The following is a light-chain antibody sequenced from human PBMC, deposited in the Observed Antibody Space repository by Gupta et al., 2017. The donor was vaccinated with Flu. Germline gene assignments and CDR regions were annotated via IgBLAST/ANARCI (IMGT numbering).Light chain of an antibody. Sequence: TRSLSPGEKATLCCKASQSVSNFLGWYQQKPGQALRLLIYNATIRATGIPSIFSGSGSGTGFTLPISRPEPDDFVVYYCLRRRAWPLTFGQG. J-gene: IGKJ5*01. V-gene: IGKV3-11*01. CDR1: QSVSNF. CDR3: LRRRAWPLT. CDR2: NAT.